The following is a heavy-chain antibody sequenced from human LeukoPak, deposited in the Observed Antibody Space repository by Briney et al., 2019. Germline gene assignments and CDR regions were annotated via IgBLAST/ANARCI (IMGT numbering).Heavy chain of an antibody. D-gene: IGHD1-26*01. J-gene: IGHJ4*02. CDR1: GFTFSRYW. CDR3: ARSLGNWDDY. V-gene: IGHV3-74*01. CDR2: ISGDGSST. Sequence: GGSLRLSCAAPGFTFSRYWMHWVRQAPEKGLVWVSRISGDGSSTTYAHSVKGRFTISRDNAKNTLYLQMNSLRAEDTAVYYCARSLGNWDDYWGQGTLVTVSS.